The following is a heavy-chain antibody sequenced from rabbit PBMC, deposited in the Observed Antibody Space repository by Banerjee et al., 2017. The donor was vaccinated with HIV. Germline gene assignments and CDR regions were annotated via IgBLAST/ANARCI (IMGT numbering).Heavy chain of an antibody. V-gene: IGHV1S45*01. CDR2: IYVGSGGST. Sequence: QEQLVESGGGLVQPEGSLTLTCKASGFDFSTSYYMCWVRQAPGKGLEWIACIYVGSGGSTYYANWAKGRFTISKTSWTTVTLQMTSLTAADTATYFCARDLAGVIGWNFGLWGQGTLVTVS. CDR1: GFDFSTSYY. D-gene: IGHD4-1*01. J-gene: IGHJ3*01. CDR3: ARDLAGVIGWNFGL.